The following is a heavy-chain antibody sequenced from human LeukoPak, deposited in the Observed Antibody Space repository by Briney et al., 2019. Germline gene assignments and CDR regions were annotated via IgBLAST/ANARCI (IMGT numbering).Heavy chain of an antibody. J-gene: IGHJ4*02. CDR1: GSTISGNY. V-gene: IGHV3-74*01. D-gene: IGHD6-19*01. CDR3: LMYTNGWN. CDR2: INSDGSST. Sequence: GGSLRLSCAVSGSTISGNYMHWVRQAPGKGLVWVSRINSDGSSTTYADSVKGRFTISRDNAKNTLYLQTNSLRAEDTAMCYCLMYTNGWNWGQGTLVTVSS.